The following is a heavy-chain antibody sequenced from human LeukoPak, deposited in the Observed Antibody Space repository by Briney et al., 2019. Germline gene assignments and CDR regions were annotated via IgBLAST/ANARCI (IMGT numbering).Heavy chain of an antibody. CDR2: IYHSGST. D-gene: IGHD1-26*01. CDR1: GYSISSGYY. CDR3: ARENSGGSYDY. Sequence: PSETLSLTCTVSGYSISSGYYWGWIRQPPGKGLEWIGSIYHSGSTYYNPSLKSRVTISVDTSKNQFSLKLSSVTAADTAVYYCARENSGGSYDYWGQGTLVTVSS. V-gene: IGHV4-38-2*02. J-gene: IGHJ4*02.